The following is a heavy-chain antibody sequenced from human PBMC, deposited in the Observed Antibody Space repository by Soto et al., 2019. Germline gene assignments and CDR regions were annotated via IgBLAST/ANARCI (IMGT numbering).Heavy chain of an antibody. CDR2: IIPISGTA. CDR1: GGTFSSYA. Sequence: QVQLVQSGAEVKKPGSSVKVSCKASGGTFSSYAISWVRQAPGQGLEWMGGIIPISGTANYAQKFQGRVTITADETTSTGYMELSSLRSEDTAVYYCARSQGSGTSLEIDYYYYYGMDVWGQGTTVTVS. D-gene: IGHD2-2*01. J-gene: IGHJ6*02. V-gene: IGHV1-69*01. CDR3: ARSQGSGTSLEIDYYYYYGMDV.